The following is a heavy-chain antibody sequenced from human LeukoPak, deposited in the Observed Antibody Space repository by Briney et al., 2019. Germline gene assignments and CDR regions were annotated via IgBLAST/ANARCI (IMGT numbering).Heavy chain of an antibody. Sequence: GSLRLSCAASGFTFRNYVIHWVRQAPGKGLEWVAVTSSDLNVKLYADSVKGRFTISRDNSRSTLYLQMNSLRPEDTAIYYCVREGYYGSGSPPSLYFDYWGQGTLVTVSS. V-gene: IGHV3-30-3*01. CDR2: TSSDLNVK. CDR1: GFTFRNYV. J-gene: IGHJ4*02. D-gene: IGHD3-10*01. CDR3: VREGYYGSGSPPSLYFDY.